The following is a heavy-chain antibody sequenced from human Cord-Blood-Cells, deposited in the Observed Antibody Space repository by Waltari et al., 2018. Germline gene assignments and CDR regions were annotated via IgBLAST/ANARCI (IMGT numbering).Heavy chain of an antibody. CDR1: GLTVSSNY. CDR2: SCSGGST. V-gene: IGHV3-66*01. D-gene: IGHD6-6*01. CDR3: ARGAARRYCDR. Sequence: EVQLVESGGGLVQPGGSLRLSCAASGLTVSSNYMSWVRQAPGKGLEWVSVSCSGGSTYSQDSVSGRFTIYRDNSKNPLYLQMDSLRAVDTAVYYCARGAARRYCDRWGRGTRVTVAS. J-gene: IGHJ2*01.